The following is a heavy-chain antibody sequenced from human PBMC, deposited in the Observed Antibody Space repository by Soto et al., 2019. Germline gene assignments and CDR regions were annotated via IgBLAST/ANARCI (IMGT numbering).Heavy chain of an antibody. CDR1: GFTFSNAW. CDR2: IKSKTDGGTT. V-gene: IGHV3-15*07. J-gene: IGHJ4*02. D-gene: IGHD1-26*01. Sequence: GALRLSCAASGFTFSNAWMNWVRQAPGKGLEWVGRIKSKTDGGTTDYAAPVKGRFTISRDDSKNTLYLQMNSLKTEDTAVYYCTTRIVGATTPTPKFDYWGQGTLVTVSS. CDR3: TTRIVGATTPTPKFDY.